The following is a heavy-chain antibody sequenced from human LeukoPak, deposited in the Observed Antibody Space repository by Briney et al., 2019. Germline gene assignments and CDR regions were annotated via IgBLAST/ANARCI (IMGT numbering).Heavy chain of an antibody. J-gene: IGHJ6*03. V-gene: IGHV4-61*02. Sequence: PSETLSLTCTVSGVSISSDNDCWSWIRQPAGKGLEWIGRIYSSGSTNYNPSLKSRVTISVDTSKNQFSLRLSSVTAADTAVYYCARVSWFPGTSYYYMDVWGKGTTVTVSS. CDR3: ARVSWFPGTSYYYMDV. CDR1: GVSISSDNDC. CDR2: IYSSGST. D-gene: IGHD1-1*01.